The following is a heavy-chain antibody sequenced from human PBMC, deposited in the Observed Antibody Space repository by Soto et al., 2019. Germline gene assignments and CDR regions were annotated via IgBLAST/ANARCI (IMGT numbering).Heavy chain of an antibody. J-gene: IGHJ4*02. Sequence: GGSLRLSCAASGFTFSNAWMSWVRQAPGKGLEWVGRIKSKTDGGTTDYAAPVKGRFTISGDDSKNTLYLQMNSLKTEDTAVYYCTTDPYCSGGSCYRVNDYWGQGTLVTVSS. CDR2: IKSKTDGGTT. CDR1: GFTFSNAW. D-gene: IGHD2-15*01. V-gene: IGHV3-15*01. CDR3: TTDPYCSGGSCYRVNDY.